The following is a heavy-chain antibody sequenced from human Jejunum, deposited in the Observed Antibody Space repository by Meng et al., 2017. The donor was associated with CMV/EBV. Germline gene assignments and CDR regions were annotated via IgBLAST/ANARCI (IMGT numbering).Heavy chain of an antibody. CDR2: ISGSGDAI. CDR3: AREGYSYASRSYFDY. J-gene: IGHJ4*02. Sequence: RFSRDKRKGVRQATGKGLEWVSHISGSGDAIYYVDSVKDRFTVTRDNARSSLYLQLNSLRPEDTAVYYCAREGYSYASRSYFDYWGQGALVTVSS. D-gene: IGHD3-16*01. V-gene: IGHV3-48*03. CDR1: RFSRDK.